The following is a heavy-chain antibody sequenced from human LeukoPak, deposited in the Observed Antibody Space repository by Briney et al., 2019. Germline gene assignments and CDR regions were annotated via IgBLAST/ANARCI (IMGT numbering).Heavy chain of an antibody. CDR3: ARGRPGYYFDY. Sequence: GGSLRLSCAASGFTFSSNWMHWVRQTPRKGLVWVSHISTDGSTTTYADSVKGRFTISRDNAKNTLYLQMNSLRAEDTAVYYCARGRPGYYFDYWGQGTLVTVSS. D-gene: IGHD6-25*01. CDR1: GFTFSSNW. CDR2: ISTDGSTT. V-gene: IGHV3-74*01. J-gene: IGHJ4*02.